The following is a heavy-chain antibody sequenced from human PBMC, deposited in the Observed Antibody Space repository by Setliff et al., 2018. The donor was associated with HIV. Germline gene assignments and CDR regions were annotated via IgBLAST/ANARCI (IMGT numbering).Heavy chain of an antibody. CDR1: GGSISSYY. D-gene: IGHD3-16*01. J-gene: IGHJ4*02. V-gene: IGHV4-4*08. CDR3: ARQFWMLTTLYFDS. Sequence: PSETLSLTCTVSGGSISSYYWSWIRQPPGKGLEWIGYISSGSTNYNPSLKSRVTIPVDTSKNHFSLSLSSVTAADTAVYYCARQFWMLTTLYFDSLGPGTLVTVSS. CDR2: ISSGST.